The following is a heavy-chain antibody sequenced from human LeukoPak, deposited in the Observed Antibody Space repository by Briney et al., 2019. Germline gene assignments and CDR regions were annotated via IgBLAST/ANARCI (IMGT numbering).Heavy chain of an antibody. CDR2: INHSGST. CDR1: GGSLSGYY. CDR3: ARLGCSYGYDY. D-gene: IGHD5-18*01. V-gene: IGHV4-34*01. J-gene: IGHJ4*02. Sequence: SETLSLTCAVYGGSLSGYYWSWIRQPPGKGLEWIGEINHSGSTNYNPSLKSRVTISVDTSKNQFSLKLSSVTAADTAVYYCARLGCSYGYDYWGQGTLVTVSS.